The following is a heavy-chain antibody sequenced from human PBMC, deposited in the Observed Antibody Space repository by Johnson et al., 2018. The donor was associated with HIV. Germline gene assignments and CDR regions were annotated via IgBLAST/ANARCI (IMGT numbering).Heavy chain of an antibody. V-gene: IGHV3-30*02. CDR2: IRYDGSNK. D-gene: IGHD3-3*01. Sequence: VQLVESGGGVVQPGGSLRLSCAASGFTFSSYGMHWVRQAPGKGLEWVAFIRYDGSNKDYADSVKGRFTISRDNSRNTLDLRMDSLRVEDTAVYYCAREAYYARAFDLWGQGTMVTVSS. J-gene: IGHJ3*01. CDR1: GFTFSSYG. CDR3: AREAYYARAFDL.